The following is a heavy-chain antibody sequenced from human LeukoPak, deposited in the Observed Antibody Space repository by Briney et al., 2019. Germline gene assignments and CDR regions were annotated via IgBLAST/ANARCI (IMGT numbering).Heavy chain of an antibody. CDR2: ISYDGSNK. V-gene: IGHV3-30*18. CDR1: GFTFSSYG. Sequence: GGSLRLSCAASGFTFSSYGMHWVRQAPGKGLEWVAVISYDGSNKYYADSVKGQFTISRDNSKNTLYLQMNSLRAEDTAVYYCAKDRNYYGSGSYYNVDYWGQGTLVTVSS. D-gene: IGHD3-10*01. CDR3: AKDRNYYGSGSYYNVDY. J-gene: IGHJ4*02.